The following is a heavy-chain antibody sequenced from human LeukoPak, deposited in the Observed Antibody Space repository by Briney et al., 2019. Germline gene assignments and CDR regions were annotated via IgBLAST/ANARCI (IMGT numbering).Heavy chain of an antibody. D-gene: IGHD5-18*01. Sequence: GGSLGLSCAASGFTFSSYAMSWVRQAPGKGLEGVSASSGSGGSTYYADSVKGRFTISRDNSKNTLYPQMNSLRAEDTAVYYCAKAPGYSYGPIYSFDCWGQGTLVTVSS. CDR2: SSGSGGST. V-gene: IGHV3-23*01. CDR1: GFTFSSYA. J-gene: IGHJ4*02. CDR3: AKAPGYSYGPIYSFDC.